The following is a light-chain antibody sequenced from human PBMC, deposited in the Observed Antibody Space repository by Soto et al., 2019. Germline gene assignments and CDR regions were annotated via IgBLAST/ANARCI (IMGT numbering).Light chain of an antibody. CDR2: EVS. V-gene: IGLV2-14*01. J-gene: IGLJ1*01. CDR3: SSSTITSCV. Sequence: QSALTQPPSVSGSPGQSITISCTGTSSDVDFYNFVSWYQQHPGKAPKLIIYEVSNRSSGVSSRFSGSKSGNTASLTISGLRAEDEADYYCSSSTITSCVFGTGTKVTVL. CDR1: SSDVDFYNF.